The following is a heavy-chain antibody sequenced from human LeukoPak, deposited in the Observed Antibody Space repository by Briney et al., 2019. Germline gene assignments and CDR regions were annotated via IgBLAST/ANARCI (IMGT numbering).Heavy chain of an antibody. CDR2: IIPILGIA. D-gene: IGHD2-2*01. CDR1: GGTFISYA. V-gene: IGHV1-69*04. J-gene: IGHJ4*02. Sequence: GASVKVSCKASGGTFISYAISWVRQAPGQGLEWMGRIIPILGIANYAQKFQGRITITADKSTSTAYMELSSLRSEDTAVYYCARDQRYCSSTSCYGLWGQGTLVTVSS. CDR3: ARDQRYCSSTSCYGL.